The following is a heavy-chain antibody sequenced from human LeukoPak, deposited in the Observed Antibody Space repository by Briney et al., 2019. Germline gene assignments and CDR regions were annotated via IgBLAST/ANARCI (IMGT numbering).Heavy chain of an antibody. CDR1: GFTFSAYW. J-gene: IGHJ5*02. CDR2: IKVDGSKK. CDR3: ARGTSSSPNWFDP. Sequence: GGSLRLSCAASGFTFSAYWMSWVRQAPGKWLEWVSNIKVDGSKKYYLDSVRGRFSISRDNAKNSLYLQMNSLRAEDTALYYCARGTSSSPNWFDPWGQGTLVTVSS. V-gene: IGHV3-7*04. D-gene: IGHD6-13*01.